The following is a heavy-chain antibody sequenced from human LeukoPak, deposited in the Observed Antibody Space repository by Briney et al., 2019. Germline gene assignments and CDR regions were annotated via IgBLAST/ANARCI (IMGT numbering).Heavy chain of an antibody. D-gene: IGHD3-22*01. J-gene: IGHJ4*02. CDR1: GFTFSAYC. V-gene: IGHV3-11*01. CDR2: ISSSGSTI. CDR3: AGGGGYDSSGYYYF. Sequence: GRSLRLSCAAAGFTFSAYCMSWVRQAAGKWLEWVSYISSSGSTIYYADSVEGRFTISRDNAKNSLYLQMNSLRAEDTAVYYCAGGGGYDSSGYYYFWGQGTLVTVSS.